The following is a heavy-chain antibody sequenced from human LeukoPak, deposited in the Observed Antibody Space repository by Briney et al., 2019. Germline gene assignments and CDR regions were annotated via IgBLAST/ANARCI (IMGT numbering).Heavy chain of an antibody. V-gene: IGHV3-74*01. D-gene: IGHD3-10*01. CDR1: GFTFSSYW. Sequence: GGSLRLSCAASGFTFSSYWMHWVRQVPGKGLVWVSRINSDGSSTSYADSVKGRFTISRDNAKNTLYVQMNSPRAEDTAVYYCSTGSGHAFDIWGRGTMVTVSS. CDR2: INSDGSST. CDR3: STGSGHAFDI. J-gene: IGHJ3*02.